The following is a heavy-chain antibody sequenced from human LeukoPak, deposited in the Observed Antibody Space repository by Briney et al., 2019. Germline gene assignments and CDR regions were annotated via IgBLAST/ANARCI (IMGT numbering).Heavy chain of an antibody. CDR2: MNPNSGNT. CDR1: GYTFTTYY. CDR3: ARGSRLGAKPGREVY. V-gene: IGHV1-8*01. J-gene: IGHJ4*02. Sequence: ASVKVSCRASGYTFTTYYLNWVRQATGQGLEGMGWMNPNSGNTGYAQKFQGRVAMTRNTFMSTAYMELSSLTSEDTAVYYCARGSRLGAKPGREVYWGQGTLVTVSS. D-gene: IGHD3-16*01.